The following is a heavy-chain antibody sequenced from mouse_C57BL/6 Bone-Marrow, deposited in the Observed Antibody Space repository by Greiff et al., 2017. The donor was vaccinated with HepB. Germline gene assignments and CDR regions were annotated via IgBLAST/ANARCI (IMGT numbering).Heavy chain of an antibody. CDR3: AKLGITTGVAYYAMDY. CDR2: IWGDGST. D-gene: IGHD1-1*01. V-gene: IGHV2-3*01. J-gene: IGHJ4*01. Sequence: VKLMESGPGLVAPSQSLSITCTVSGFSFTSYGVSWVRQPPGKGLEWLGVIWGDGSTNYHSALISRLTISKDNSKSQVFLKLNRLQTDDTATYYCAKLGITTGVAYYAMDYWGQGTSVTVSS. CDR1: GFSFTSYG.